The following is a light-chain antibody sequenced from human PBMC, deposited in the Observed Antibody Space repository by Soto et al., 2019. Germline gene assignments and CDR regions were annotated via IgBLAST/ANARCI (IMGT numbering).Light chain of an antibody. CDR1: SSNIGSNY. J-gene: IGLJ2*01. Sequence: QSVLTQPPSASGTPGQRVTISCSGSSSNIGSNYVYWYQQLPGTPPKLLIYRNNQRPSGVPDRFSGSKSGTSASLAISGLRSEDEADYYCAAWDDSLSAHVVFGGGTKLTVL. CDR2: RNN. CDR3: AAWDDSLSAHVV. V-gene: IGLV1-47*01.